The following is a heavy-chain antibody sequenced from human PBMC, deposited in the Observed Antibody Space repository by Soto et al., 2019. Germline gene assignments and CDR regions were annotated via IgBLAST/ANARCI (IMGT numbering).Heavy chain of an antibody. Sequence: GGSLKLSCAASGFIFTNYAMSWVRQAPGKGLEWVSAISGSGATAYYPDSVKGRFTISRDNSKNTLYLQMNNLRAEDTAVYYCTKGGIPRRYNIPKVGFDSWGQGSLVTVSS. J-gene: IGHJ4*02. CDR2: ISGSGATA. V-gene: IGHV3-23*01. CDR3: TKGGIPRRYNIPKVGFDS. CDR1: GFIFTNYA. D-gene: IGHD1-1*01.